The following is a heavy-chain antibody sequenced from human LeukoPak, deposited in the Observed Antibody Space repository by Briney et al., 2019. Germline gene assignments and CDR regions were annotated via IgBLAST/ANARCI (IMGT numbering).Heavy chain of an antibody. CDR3: ARGVLAGVFLGRPSFDY. Sequence: GGPLSLSCAPCGFIHSIYALHGLPDARGGAVVGVADISHDGNLKYHADSVRGRFTISRGNYENTLYLQMNTLRTDDTAVYDCARGVLAGVFLGRPSFDYCGQGTLVTVSS. D-gene: IGHD2-8*01. CDR1: GFIHSIYA. V-gene: IGHV3-30*04. J-gene: IGHJ4*02. CDR2: ISHDGNLK.